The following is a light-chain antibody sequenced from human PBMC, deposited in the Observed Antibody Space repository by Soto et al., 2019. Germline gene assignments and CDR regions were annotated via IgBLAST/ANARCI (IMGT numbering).Light chain of an antibody. Sequence: QLVLTQPPSVSGAPGQRVTISCTGSSSSTGAGYDVHWYQQVPGTAPKLLIYGNTKRPSGVPDRFSGSKSGTSASLAITGLQAEDEADYYCQSYDGSLSGSVFGGGTKVTVL. V-gene: IGLV1-40*01. CDR1: SSSTGAGYD. CDR3: QSYDGSLSGSV. J-gene: IGLJ2*01. CDR2: GNT.